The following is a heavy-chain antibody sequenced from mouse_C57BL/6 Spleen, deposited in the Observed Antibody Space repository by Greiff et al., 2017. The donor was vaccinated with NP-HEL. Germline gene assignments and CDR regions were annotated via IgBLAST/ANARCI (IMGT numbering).Heavy chain of an antibody. CDR1: GYTFTSYW. J-gene: IGHJ1*03. Sequence: VQLQQPGAELVRPGSSVKLSCKASGYTFTSYWMHWVKQRPIQGLEWIGNIDPSDSETHYNQKFKDKATLTVDKSSSTAYMQLSSLTSEDSAVYYCARHGSSWYFDVWGTGTTVTVSS. D-gene: IGHD1-1*01. V-gene: IGHV1-52*01. CDR2: IDPSDSET. CDR3: ARHGSSWYFDV.